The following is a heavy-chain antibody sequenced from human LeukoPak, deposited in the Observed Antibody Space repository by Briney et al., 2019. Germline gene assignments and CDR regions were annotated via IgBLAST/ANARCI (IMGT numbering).Heavy chain of an antibody. CDR2: IYSSGSN. J-gene: IGHJ4*02. Sequence: SETLSLTCTVSGGSISGYFWTWIRQPAGKGLEWIGRIYSSGSNNYNPSLKSRVTMSLDTSKNHFSLNLTSVTAADTAVYYCAREPSSGREPTSGRPLDYWGQGTLVTVSS. CDR3: AREPSSGREPTSGRPLDY. D-gene: IGHD5-12*01. CDR1: GGSISGYF. V-gene: IGHV4-4*07.